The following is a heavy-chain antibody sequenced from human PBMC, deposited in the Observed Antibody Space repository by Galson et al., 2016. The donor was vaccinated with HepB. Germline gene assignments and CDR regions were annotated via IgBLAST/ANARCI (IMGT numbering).Heavy chain of an antibody. D-gene: IGHD2-2*01. CDR1: GDSISHNS. V-gene: IGHV4-59*08. CDR2: IHYSGGA. Sequence: SETLSLTCNVSGDSISHNSWGWIRQSPGKGLEWIGYIHYSGGATYNPSLKSRLTMSVDTSNNQFSLRLNSVTAGDTAVYYCARHGRQLLMCLDVWGQGSTVTVSS. CDR3: ARHGRQLLMCLDV. J-gene: IGHJ6*02.